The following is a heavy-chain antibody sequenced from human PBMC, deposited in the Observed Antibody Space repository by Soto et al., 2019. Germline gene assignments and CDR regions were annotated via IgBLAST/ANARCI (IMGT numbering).Heavy chain of an antibody. D-gene: IGHD4-17*01. CDR2: IYPGDSDT. J-gene: IGHJ4*02. V-gene: IGHV5-51*01. CDR3: AKGPHLYTVTTRYYFDY. CDR1: GYSFTSYW. Sequence: GESLKISCKGSGYSFTSYWIGWVRQMPGKGLEWMGIIYPGDSDTRYSPSFQGQVTISADKSISTAYLQWSSLKASDTAMYYCAKGPHLYTVTTRYYFDYWGQGTLVTVSS.